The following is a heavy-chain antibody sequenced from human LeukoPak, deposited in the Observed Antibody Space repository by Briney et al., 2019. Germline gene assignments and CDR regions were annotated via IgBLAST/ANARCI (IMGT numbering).Heavy chain of an antibody. CDR3: TRRRVGGTAYNLGGYWFDP. V-gene: IGHV3-53*01. D-gene: IGHD3-16*01. J-gene: IGHJ5*02. CDR1: GFTVSSNY. CDR2: SITVSTT. Sequence: GGSLRLSCTVSGFTVSSNYLSWVRQAPGKGLEWVAVSITVSTTYYADLVKSRFTISRANSKNPSYLQMTRLSAEEAAVYFCTRRRVGGTAYNLGGYWFDPWGQGTLVTVSS.